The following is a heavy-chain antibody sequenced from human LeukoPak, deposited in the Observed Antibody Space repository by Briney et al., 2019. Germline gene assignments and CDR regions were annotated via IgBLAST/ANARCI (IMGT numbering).Heavy chain of an antibody. D-gene: IGHD3-3*01. CDR2: ISSRGSTI. V-gene: IGHV3-48*03. Sequence: PGGSLRLSCAASGFTFSSYEMNWVRQAPGKGLEWVSYISSRGSTIYYADSVKGRFTISRDNAKNSLYLQMNSLRAEDTAVYYCARVLNDFWSGYHYYYGMDVWGQGTTVTVSS. J-gene: IGHJ6*02. CDR3: ARVLNDFWSGYHYYYGMDV. CDR1: GFTFSSYE.